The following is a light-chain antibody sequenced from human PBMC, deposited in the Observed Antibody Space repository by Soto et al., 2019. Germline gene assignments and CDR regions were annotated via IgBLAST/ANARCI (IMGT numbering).Light chain of an antibody. J-gene: IGKJ2*01. CDR3: QQYNSYSPYT. V-gene: IGKV1-5*03. CDR1: QSISSW. Sequence: DIQMTQSPSTLSASVGDRVTITCRASQSISSWLAWYQKKPGKAPKLLIYKASSLESGVPSRFSGSESGTEFTLTIISLQPDDFATYYCQQYNSYSPYTFGQGTKLEIK. CDR2: KAS.